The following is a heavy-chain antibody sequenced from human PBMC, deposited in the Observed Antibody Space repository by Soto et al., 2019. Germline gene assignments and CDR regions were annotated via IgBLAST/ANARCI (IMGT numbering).Heavy chain of an antibody. Sequence: XTLPLPSTVSGGSLSSYYWSWIRQPPGKGLELIGYIYYSGSTNYNTSLKSRVTISVDTSKKQFSLKLRSVTAADTAVYYCARDLPRDIVVVPAAGHAFDIWGQGTMVTVSS. CDR3: ARDLPRDIVVVPAAGHAFDI. CDR1: GGSLSSYY. D-gene: IGHD2-2*01. V-gene: IGHV4-59*01. J-gene: IGHJ3*02. CDR2: IYYSGST.